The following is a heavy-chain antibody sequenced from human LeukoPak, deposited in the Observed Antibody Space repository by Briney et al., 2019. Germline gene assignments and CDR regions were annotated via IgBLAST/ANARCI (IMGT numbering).Heavy chain of an antibody. CDR2: IYHSGST. CDR1: GYSISSGYY. J-gene: IGHJ4*02. D-gene: IGHD2-15*01. CDR3: ARDPRYCSGGSCYEFDY. V-gene: IGHV4-38-2*02. Sequence: SETLSLTCTVSGYSISSGYYWGWIRQPPGKGLEWIGSIYHSGSTYYNPSLKSRVTISVDTSKNQFSLKLSSVTAADTAVYYCARDPRYCSGGSCYEFDYWGQGTLVTVSS.